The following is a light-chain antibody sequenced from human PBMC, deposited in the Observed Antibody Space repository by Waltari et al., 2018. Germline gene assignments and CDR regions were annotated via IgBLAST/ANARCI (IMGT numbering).Light chain of an antibody. J-gene: IGLJ2*01. CDR3: CSYAGSSTLV. CDR1: SSDVGSYNL. Sequence: QSALTQPASVSGSPGQSITISRTGTSSDVGSYNLVSWYQQHPGKAPQLMIYEGSKRPSGVSNRFSGSKSGNTASLTISGLQAEDEADYYCCSYAGSSTLVFGGGTKLTVL. V-gene: IGLV2-23*01. CDR2: EGS.